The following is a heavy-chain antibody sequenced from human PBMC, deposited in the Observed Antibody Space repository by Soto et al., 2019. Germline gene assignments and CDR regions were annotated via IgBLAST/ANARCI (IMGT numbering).Heavy chain of an antibody. V-gene: IGHV3-21*01. J-gene: IGHJ4*02. CDR3: ARGVWLHFRSAQTDQEELY. D-gene: IGHD5-12*01. Sequence: EVQLVESGGGLVKPGGSLRLSCAASGFTFSSYSMNWVRQAPGKGLEWVSSISSSSSYIYYADSVKGRFTISRDNAKNSLYLQMNSLRAEDTAVYYCARGVWLHFRSAQTDQEELYWGQGNLVTVSS. CDR2: ISSSSSYI. CDR1: GFTFSSYS.